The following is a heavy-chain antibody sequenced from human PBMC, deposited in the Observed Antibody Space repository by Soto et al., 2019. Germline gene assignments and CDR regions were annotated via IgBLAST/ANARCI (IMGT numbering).Heavy chain of an antibody. J-gene: IGHJ3*01. Sequence: QVQLVESGGGVVQPGRSLRLSCAASGFTFSSYSMHWVRQAPGKGLEWVAAIWSHGRNEYYTDSVKGRFTISRDNSKSSPYLKMSSPRAEAMAVYYSVNDYGYYNFDFWGQGTMVTVSS. CDR2: IWSHGRNE. V-gene: IGHV3-33*06. D-gene: IGHD4-17*01. CDR3: VNDYGYYNFDF. CDR1: GFTFSSYS.